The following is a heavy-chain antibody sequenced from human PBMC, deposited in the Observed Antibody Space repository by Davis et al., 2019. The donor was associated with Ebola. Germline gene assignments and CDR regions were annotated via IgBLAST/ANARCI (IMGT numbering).Heavy chain of an antibody. J-gene: IGHJ6*02. CDR2: ISVYNGNT. CDR1: GYTFTSYG. CDR3: ARGWEYLYYYGMDV. Sequence: ASVKVSCKASGYTFTSYGISWVRQAPGQGLEWMGWISVYNGNTNYAQKLQGRVTMTTDTSTSTAYMELRSLRSDDTAVYYCARGWEYLYYYGMDVWGQGTTVTVSS. D-gene: IGHD1-26*01. V-gene: IGHV1-18*01.